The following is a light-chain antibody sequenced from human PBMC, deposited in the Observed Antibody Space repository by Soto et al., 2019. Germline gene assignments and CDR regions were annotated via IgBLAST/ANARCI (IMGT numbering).Light chain of an antibody. V-gene: IGKV1-5*03. CDR3: QQYNSHPYT. CDR1: QSISSW. CDR2: KAS. Sequence: DIQMTQSPSTLSASVGDRVTITCWASQSISSWLAWYQQKPGKAPKVLIYKASNLESGVPSRFSDSGSETEFTLTISSLQPDDFATYYCQQYNSHPYTFGQGTKLEI. J-gene: IGKJ2*01.